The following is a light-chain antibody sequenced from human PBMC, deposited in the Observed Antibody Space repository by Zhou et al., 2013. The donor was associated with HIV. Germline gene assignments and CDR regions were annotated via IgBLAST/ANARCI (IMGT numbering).Light chain of an antibody. CDR1: QSVTNSY. J-gene: IGKJ1*01. Sequence: DIVLTQSPDTLSLSPGERATLSCRASQSVTNSYLAWYQQKAGQPPRLLMYGAYTRATGIPDRFSGSGSGTVFTLTISRLEPEDFAVYYCEQFSKSVPRTFGQGTKVEIK. CDR2: GAY. V-gene: IGKV3-20*01. CDR3: EQFSKSVPRT.